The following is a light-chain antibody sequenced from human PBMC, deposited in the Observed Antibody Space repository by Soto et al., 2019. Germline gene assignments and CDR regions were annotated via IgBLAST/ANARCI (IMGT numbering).Light chain of an antibody. CDR1: SSDVGSYNY. CDR2: EVG. J-gene: IGLJ3*02. CDR3: SSYTSSTTWV. V-gene: IGLV2-14*01. Sequence: QSALTQPASVSGSPGQSITFSCTGTSSDVGSYNYVSWYQQHPGKAPKLMIYEVGNRPSGVSHRFSGSKSGNTASLTISGLQAEDEADYYCSSYTSSTTWVFGGGTQLTVL.